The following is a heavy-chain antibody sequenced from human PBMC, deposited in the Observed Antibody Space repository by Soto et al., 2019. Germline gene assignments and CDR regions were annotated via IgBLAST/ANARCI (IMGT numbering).Heavy chain of an antibody. CDR3: ARVLRFLEWSSDYFDY. CDR1: GFTFGSYS. V-gene: IGHV3-48*01. D-gene: IGHD3-3*01. Sequence: GGSLRLSCAASGFTFGSYSLNWVRQAPGKGLEWVSYISSSSSSIYYADSVKGRFTISRDNSKNTLYLQMNSLRAEDTAVYYCARVLRFLEWSSDYFDYWGQGTLVTVSS. J-gene: IGHJ4*02. CDR2: ISSSSSSI.